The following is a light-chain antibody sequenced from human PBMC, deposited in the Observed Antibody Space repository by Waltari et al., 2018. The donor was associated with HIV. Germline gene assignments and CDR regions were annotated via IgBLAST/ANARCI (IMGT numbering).Light chain of an antibody. Sequence: QSLLTQPPSASGTPGPGVTISCVGDSSNIGSNYVYWYQQLPGTAPKVLIYRNNQRPSGVPDRFSGSKSGASATLTISGLRSADEAVYFCATRDGSLKVFGGGTKLTVL. CDR2: RNN. J-gene: IGLJ3*02. CDR3: ATRDGSLKV. CDR1: SSNIGSNY. V-gene: IGLV1-47*01.